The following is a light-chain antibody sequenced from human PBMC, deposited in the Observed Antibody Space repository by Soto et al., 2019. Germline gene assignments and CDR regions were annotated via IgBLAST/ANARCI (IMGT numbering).Light chain of an antibody. CDR2: DAS. CDR3: QQYDNLPIS. V-gene: IGKV1-33*01. Sequence: EIQMNKYPSSLSASVGDRVTITCQASQNINNYLNWYQQKPGRAPKLLIYDASNLETGVPSRFSGSGSGTDFTFTISSLQPEDIATYYCQQYDNLPISFGQGTRLEI. CDR1: QNINNY. J-gene: IGKJ5*01.